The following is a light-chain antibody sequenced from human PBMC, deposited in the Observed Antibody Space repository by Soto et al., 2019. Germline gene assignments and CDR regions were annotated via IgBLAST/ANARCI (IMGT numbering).Light chain of an antibody. CDR2: AAS. Sequence: DIQMTQSPYSLSASVGDRVTMTCRASDTIRSFLNWYQHKPGKAPKLLIYAASRLQSGDPSRFSGSGSGTDFTLTINGLQPEDFASYYCQHSYSTSPSTFVHGTRLEI. V-gene: IGKV1-39*01. CDR1: DTIRSF. CDR3: QHSYSTSPST. J-gene: IGKJ5*01.